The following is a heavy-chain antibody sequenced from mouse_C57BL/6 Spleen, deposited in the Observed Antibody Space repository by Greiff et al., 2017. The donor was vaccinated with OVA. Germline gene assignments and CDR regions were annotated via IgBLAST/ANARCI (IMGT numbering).Heavy chain of an antibody. D-gene: IGHD1-1*01. Sequence: EVKLVESGGGLVQPGGSLKLSCAASGFTFSDYYMYWVRQTPEKRLEWVAYISNGGGSTYYPDTVKGRFTISRDNAKNTLYLQMSRLKSEDTAMYYCAKPVITTDYYAMDYWGQGTSVTVSS. J-gene: IGHJ4*01. CDR1: GFTFSDYY. CDR2: ISNGGGST. CDR3: AKPVITTDYYAMDY. V-gene: IGHV5-12*01.